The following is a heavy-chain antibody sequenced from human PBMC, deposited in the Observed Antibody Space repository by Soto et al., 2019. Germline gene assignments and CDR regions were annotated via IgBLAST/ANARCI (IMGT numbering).Heavy chain of an antibody. V-gene: IGHV4-31*03. D-gene: IGHD1-26*01. CDR2: IYYSGST. CDR1: GGSISSGGYY. Sequence: QVQLQESGPGLVKPSQTLSLTCTVSGGSISSGGYYWSWIRQHPGKGLVWIGYIYYSGSTYYNPSLKRRVTIAVDTSKNPFALKLSSATAADTDVYSCAREGGIVGATAADYWGQGTLVTVSS. J-gene: IGHJ4*02. CDR3: AREGGIVGATAADY.